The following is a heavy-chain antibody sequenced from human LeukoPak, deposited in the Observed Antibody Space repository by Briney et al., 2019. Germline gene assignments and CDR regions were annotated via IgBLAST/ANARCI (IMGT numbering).Heavy chain of an antibody. Sequence: SQTLSLTCTVSGGSISSGAYYWSWIRQHPGKGLEWIGYIYYSGSTYYNPSLKSRLTISVDTSKNQFSLKLSSVTAADTAVYYCARVHYDILTGYTYFFDYWGQGALVTVSS. D-gene: IGHD3-9*01. J-gene: IGHJ4*02. CDR1: GGSISSGAYY. CDR2: IYYSGST. CDR3: ARVHYDILTGYTYFFDY. V-gene: IGHV4-31*03.